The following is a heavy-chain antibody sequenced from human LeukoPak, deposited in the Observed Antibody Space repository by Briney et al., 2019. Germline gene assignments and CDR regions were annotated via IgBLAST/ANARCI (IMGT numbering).Heavy chain of an antibody. J-gene: IGHJ4*02. CDR3: ARDQASSVPLGLLDN. Sequence: GGSLRLSCVAHGFPFSNHWMSWGPQAPAKGLGRVANIKQDGSVEYYVDSVRGRFTISRDNAKTSLYLQMNSLRAEDTAVYYCARDQASSVPLGLLDNWGQGTLVTVSS. CDR1: GFPFSNHW. CDR2: IKQDGSVE. D-gene: IGHD3-10*01. V-gene: IGHV3-7*01.